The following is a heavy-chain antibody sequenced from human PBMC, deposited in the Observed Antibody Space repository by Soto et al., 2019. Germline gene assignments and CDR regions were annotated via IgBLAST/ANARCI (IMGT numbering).Heavy chain of an antibody. D-gene: IGHD1-26*01. CDR3: ARGLGLYYFDY. CDR2: INPNSGGT. Sequence: ASVKVSCKASGYTFTGYYMHWVRQAPGQGLERMGWINPNSGGTNYAQKFQGWVTMTRDTSISTAYMELSSLRSEDTAVYYCARGLGLYYFDYWGHGTLVTVSS. J-gene: IGHJ4*01. V-gene: IGHV1-2*04. CDR1: GYTFTGYY.